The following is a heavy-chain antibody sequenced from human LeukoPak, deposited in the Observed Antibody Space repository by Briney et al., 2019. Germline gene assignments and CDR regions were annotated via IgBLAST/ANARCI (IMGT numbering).Heavy chain of an antibody. D-gene: IGHD6-13*01. J-gene: IGHJ5*02. V-gene: IGHV4-59*11. CDR2: VFYSGST. Sequence: SETLSLTCIVSDTIRSHYWNWIRQPPGKGLEWIGYVFYSGSTNYNPSLKSRVTISLDTSRNQFSLRLSSVIAADTAVYYCARGHPGYSLSWGQGTLVTVSS. CDR1: DTIRSHY. CDR3: ARGHPGYSLS.